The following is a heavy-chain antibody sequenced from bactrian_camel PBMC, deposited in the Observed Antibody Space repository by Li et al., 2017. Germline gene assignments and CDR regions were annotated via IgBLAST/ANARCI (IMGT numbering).Heavy chain of an antibody. CDR1: GYTHSPNC. Sequence: VQLVESGGGSVQAGGSLRLSCAVSGYTHSPNCLGWLRQAPEKEREGVAVLRSDGRTNYGDSVKGRFSISKDSAKKTLYLQMNNLKPEDTAMYYCAADWCWPDSTGAEFTNWGQGTQVTVS. D-gene: IGHD3*01. V-gene: IGHV3S53*01. CDR3: AADWCWPDSTGAEFTN. J-gene: IGHJ4*01. CDR2: LRSDGRT.